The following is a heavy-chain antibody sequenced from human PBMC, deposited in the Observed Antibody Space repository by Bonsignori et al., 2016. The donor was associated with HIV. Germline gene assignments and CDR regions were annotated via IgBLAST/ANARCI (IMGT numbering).Heavy chain of an antibody. V-gene: IGHV3-74*01. J-gene: IGHJ4*02. D-gene: IGHD7-27*01. CDR3: AADNWGPAY. CDR2: IQTDGTTT. Sequence: EVQLVESGGGSVSVWGVPETLLCSLLDPIQSWLHWVRQAPGKGPMWISRIQTDGTTTNYADSVRGRFTISRDDAKNTLYLQMNSLRVEDTAVYYCAADNWGPAYWGQGSLVSVS. CDR1: DPIQSW.